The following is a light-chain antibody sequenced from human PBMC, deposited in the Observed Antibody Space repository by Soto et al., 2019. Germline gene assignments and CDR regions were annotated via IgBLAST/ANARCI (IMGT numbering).Light chain of an antibody. CDR3: HHYDNWAET. V-gene: IGKV3-15*01. J-gene: IGKJ1*01. CDR1: QSVNSD. Sequence: ETVMTQSPATLSVSPGERATLSCRASQSVNSDLAGYQQKPGQAPRLLIYVASTRDTGIPARFSGSGSGTEFTLTISSLQSEDFAVYHCHHYDNWAETLSHGTKVEI. CDR2: VAS.